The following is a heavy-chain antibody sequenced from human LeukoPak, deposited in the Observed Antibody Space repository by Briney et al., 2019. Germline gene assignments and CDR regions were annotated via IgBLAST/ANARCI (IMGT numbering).Heavy chain of an antibody. Sequence: SETLSLTCTVSGGSVSSSSYYWGWIRQPPGKGLEWIGSIFYSETTYCSPSLKSQITISVDTSTNQFSLKLSSVTAADTAVYFCARGQWLVPLDFWGQGILVTVSS. CDR1: GGSVSSSSYY. V-gene: IGHV4-39*01. CDR2: IFYSETT. CDR3: ARGQWLVPLDF. D-gene: IGHD6-19*01. J-gene: IGHJ4*02.